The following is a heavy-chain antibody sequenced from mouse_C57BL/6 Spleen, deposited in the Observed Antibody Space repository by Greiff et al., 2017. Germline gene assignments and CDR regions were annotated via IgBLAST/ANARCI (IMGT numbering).Heavy chain of an antibody. Sequence: EVMLVESGGGLVQPKGSLKLSCAASGFSFNTYAMNWVRQAPGKGLEWVARIRSKSNNYATYYADSVKDRFTISRDDSESMLYLQMNNLKTEDTAMYYCVRQNYGSSPWFAYWGQGTLVTVSA. CDR3: VRQNYGSSPWFAY. V-gene: IGHV10-1*01. J-gene: IGHJ3*01. CDR2: IRSKSNNYAT. D-gene: IGHD1-1*01. CDR1: GFSFNTYA.